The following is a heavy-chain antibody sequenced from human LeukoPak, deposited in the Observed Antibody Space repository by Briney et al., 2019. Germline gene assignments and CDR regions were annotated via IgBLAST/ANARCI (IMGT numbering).Heavy chain of an antibody. J-gene: IGHJ4*02. CDR3: ARDAVAGITGFDY. V-gene: IGHV4-59*11. Sequence: SETLSLTCTVYGGSISSHYWSWIRQPPGKVLEWIGSIYYSGSPNYNRSLKSRVTISVDTSKNQFSLKLSSVTAADTAVYYCARDAVAGITGFDYWGQGTLVTVSS. D-gene: IGHD6-19*01. CDR2: IYYSGSP. CDR1: GGSISSHY.